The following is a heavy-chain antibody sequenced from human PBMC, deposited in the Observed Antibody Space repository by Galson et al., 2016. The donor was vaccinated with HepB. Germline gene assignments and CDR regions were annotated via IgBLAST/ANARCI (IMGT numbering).Heavy chain of an antibody. J-gene: IGHJ6*02. V-gene: IGHV4-34*01. CDR1: GRSFSGHY. Sequence: ETLSLTCAVYGRSFSGHYWSWIRQPPGKGLEWIGEINHSGTTDYNPSLKSRVTISVDTSKNQFSLKLSSVTAADTAVYYCASGTYITAVGLYYYFGMDVWGQGTTVTVSS. CDR2: INHSGTT. CDR3: ASGTYITAVGLYYYFGMDV. D-gene: IGHD6-13*01.